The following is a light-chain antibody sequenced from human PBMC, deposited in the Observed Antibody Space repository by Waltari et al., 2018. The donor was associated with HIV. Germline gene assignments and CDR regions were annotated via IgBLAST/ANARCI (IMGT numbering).Light chain of an antibody. J-gene: IGLJ3*02. V-gene: IGLV1-40*01. CDR2: GNS. Sequence: QSVLTPPPSVSGPPGQRVPISCTGSRSKIGAGYCLHCYQQLPGTSPKLHIIGNSNRPSGVPDRFSGSKSGTSASLAITGLQAEDEADYYCQSYDSSLLWVFGGGNKLTVL. CDR1: RSKIGAGYC. CDR3: QSYDSSLLWV.